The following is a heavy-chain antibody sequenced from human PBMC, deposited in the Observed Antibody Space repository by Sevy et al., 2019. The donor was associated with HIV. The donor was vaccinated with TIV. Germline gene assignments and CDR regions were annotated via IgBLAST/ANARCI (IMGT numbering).Heavy chain of an antibody. V-gene: IGHV3-48*01. CDR3: ARDSCSGGSCYYYYYYYGMDV. CDR1: GFTFSSYS. CDR2: ISSSSSTI. D-gene: IGHD2-15*01. Sequence: GGSLRLSCAASGFTFSSYSMNWVRQAPGKGLEWVSYISSSSSTIYYADSVKGRFTISRDNAKNSLYLQMTSLRAEDTVVYYCARDSCSGGSCYYYYYYYGMDVWGQGTTVTVSS. J-gene: IGHJ6*02.